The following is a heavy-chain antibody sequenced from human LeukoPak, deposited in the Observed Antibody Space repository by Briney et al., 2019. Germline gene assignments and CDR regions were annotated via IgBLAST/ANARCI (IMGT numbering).Heavy chain of an antibody. CDR2: TYYKSKWYN. D-gene: IGHD5-18*01. CDR1: GNSVSSKSAA. Sequence: SQTLSLTCAISGNSVSSKSAAWNWIRQSPSRGLEWLGRTYYKSKWYNDYAVSVKSRITINPDTSKNQFSLQLNSVTPENTAAYYCARDNGYSYGDYFDYWGQGTLVTVSS. J-gene: IGHJ4*02. CDR3: ARDNGYSYGDYFDY. V-gene: IGHV6-1*01.